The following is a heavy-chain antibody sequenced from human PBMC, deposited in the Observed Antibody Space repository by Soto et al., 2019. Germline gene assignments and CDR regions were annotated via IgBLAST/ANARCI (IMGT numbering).Heavy chain of an antibody. Sequence: GGSLRLSCAASGLIFSNYKMHWVRQAPGKGLVWVSRISTDGSVTDYADSVKGRFTVSRDNAKNTLYLQMNSLRAEDTAVYYCARDTDGLHYWGQGTLITVSS. J-gene: IGHJ4*02. CDR2: ISTDGSVT. CDR1: GLIFSNYK. V-gene: IGHV3-74*01. CDR3: ARDTDGLHY.